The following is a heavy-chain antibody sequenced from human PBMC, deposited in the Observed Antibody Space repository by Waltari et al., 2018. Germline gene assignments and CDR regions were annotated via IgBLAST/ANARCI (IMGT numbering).Heavy chain of an antibody. D-gene: IGHD6-19*01. CDR2: ISSSSSYI. CDR1: GFTFSSYS. V-gene: IGHV3-21*01. J-gene: IGHJ4*02. CDR3: ARGSSGWYDY. Sequence: EVQLVESGGGLVKPGGSLRLSCAASGFTFSSYSMNWVRQAPGKGLEWVSSISSSSSYIYYADSVKGRFTISRDNAKNSLYLQMNSLRAEDMAVYYCARGSSGWYDYWGQGTLVTVSS.